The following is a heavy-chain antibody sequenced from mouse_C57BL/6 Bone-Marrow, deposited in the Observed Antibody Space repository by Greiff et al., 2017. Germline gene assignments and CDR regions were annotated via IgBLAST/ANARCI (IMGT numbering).Heavy chain of an antibody. CDR1: GYTFTSYG. D-gene: IGHD1-1*01. CDR3: ARSASSPYFDY. Sequence: VHLVESGAELARPGASVKLSCKASGYTFTSYGISWVKQRTGQGLEWIGEIYPRSGNTYYNEKFKGKATLTADKSSSTAYMELRSLTSEDSAVYFCARSASSPYFDYWGQGTTLTVSS. V-gene: IGHV1-81*01. J-gene: IGHJ2*01. CDR2: IYPRSGNT.